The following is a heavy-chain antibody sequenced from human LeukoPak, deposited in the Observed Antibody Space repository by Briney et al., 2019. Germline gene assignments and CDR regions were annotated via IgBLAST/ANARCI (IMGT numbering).Heavy chain of an antibody. V-gene: IGHV1-2*06. J-gene: IGHJ5*02. CDR1: GYIFTNYG. Sequence: ASVKVSFKASGYIFTNYGINWVRQAPGQGLEWMGRINPNSGGTNYAQKFQGRVTMTRDTSISTAYMELSRLRSDDTAVYYCARDLYCSGGSCYVGGPEYNWFDPWGQGTLVTVSS. CDR3: ARDLYCSGGSCYVGGPEYNWFDP. D-gene: IGHD2-15*01. CDR2: INPNSGGT.